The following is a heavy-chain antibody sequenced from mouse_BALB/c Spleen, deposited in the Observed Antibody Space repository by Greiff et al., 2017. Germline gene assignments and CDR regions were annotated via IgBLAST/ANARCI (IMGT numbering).Heavy chain of an antibody. Sequence: EVKLMESGGGLVKLGGSLKLSCAASGFTFSSYYMSWVRQTPEKRLELVAAINSNGGSTYYPDTVKGRFTISRDNAKNTLYLQMSSLKSEDTALYYCARGYYYGSGYFPWYFDVWGAGTTVTVSS. CDR1: GFTFSSYY. J-gene: IGHJ1*01. V-gene: IGHV5-6-2*01. CDR3: ARGYYYGSGYFPWYFDV. CDR2: INSNGGST. D-gene: IGHD1-1*01.